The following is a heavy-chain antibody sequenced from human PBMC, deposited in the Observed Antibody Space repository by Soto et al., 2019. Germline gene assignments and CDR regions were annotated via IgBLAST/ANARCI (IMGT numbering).Heavy chain of an antibody. J-gene: IGHJ3*02. Sequence: GGSLRLSCAASGFTFSSYAMHWVRQAPGKGLEWVAVISYDGSNKYYADSVKGRFTISRDNSKNTLYLQMNSLRAEDTAVYYCARDTVSHAFDIWGQGTMVTVSS. D-gene: IGHD4-17*01. V-gene: IGHV3-30-3*01. CDR1: GFTFSSYA. CDR3: ARDTVSHAFDI. CDR2: ISYDGSNK.